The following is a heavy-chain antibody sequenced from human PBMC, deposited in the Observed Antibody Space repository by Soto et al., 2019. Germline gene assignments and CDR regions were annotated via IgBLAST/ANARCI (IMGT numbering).Heavy chain of an antibody. CDR3: ATDRDYAFDI. J-gene: IGHJ3*02. CDR1: GLTLSTSD. D-gene: IGHD4-17*01. Sequence: EVQLVESGGGLVQPGGSLRLSCAASGLTLSTSDSNWVRQAPGKGLEWVSHTSKGSGTTYYADSVKGRFTISRDTAKNSLYLQMNSLRDEDTAVYYSATDRDYAFDIWGHGTMVTVSS. V-gene: IGHV3-48*02. CDR2: TSKGSGTT.